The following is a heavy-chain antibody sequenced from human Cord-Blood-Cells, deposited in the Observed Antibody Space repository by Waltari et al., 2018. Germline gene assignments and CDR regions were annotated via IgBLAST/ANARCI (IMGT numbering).Heavy chain of an antibody. CDR2: IWYDGSNK. V-gene: IGHV3-33*01. CDR1: GFTFSSYG. CDR3: ARDSFYGSGSIDYGMDV. Sequence: QVQLVESGGGVVQPGRSLRLSCAASGFTFSSYGMHWVRQAPGKGLEWVAVIWYDGSNKYYADSVTGRFTISRDNSKNTLYLQMNSLRAEDTAVYYCARDSFYGSGSIDYGMDVWGQGTTVTVSS. J-gene: IGHJ6*02. D-gene: IGHD3-10*01.